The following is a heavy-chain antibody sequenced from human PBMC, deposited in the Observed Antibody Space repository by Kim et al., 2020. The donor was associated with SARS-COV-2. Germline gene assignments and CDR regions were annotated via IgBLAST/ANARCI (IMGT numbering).Heavy chain of an antibody. CDR1: GFTFSDYY. J-gene: IGHJ4*02. D-gene: IGHD4-17*01. V-gene: IGHV3-11*06. CDR2: ISSSSSYT. Sequence: GGSLRLSCAASGFTFSDYYMSWIRQAPGKGLEWVSYISSSSSYTNYADSVKGRFTISRDNAKNSLYLQMNSLRAEDTAVYYCARESLLGDYRTLGYFDYWGQGTLVTVSS. CDR3: ARESLLGDYRTLGYFDY.